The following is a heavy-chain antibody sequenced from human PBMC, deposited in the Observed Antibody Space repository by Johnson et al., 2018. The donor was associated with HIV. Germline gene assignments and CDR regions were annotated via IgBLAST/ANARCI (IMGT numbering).Heavy chain of an antibody. V-gene: IGHV3-9*01. D-gene: IGHD1-26*01. Sequence: VQLVESGGGLVQPGRSLRLSCAASGFTFDDYAMHWVRQAPGKGLEWVSGINWNGDNTGYADSVKGRFTISRDNARNSLYLQMNSLRAEDTAVYYCAKDQGIVGATVFDIWGQGTMVTVSS. J-gene: IGHJ3*02. CDR2: INWNGDNT. CDR3: AKDQGIVGATVFDI. CDR1: GFTFDDYA.